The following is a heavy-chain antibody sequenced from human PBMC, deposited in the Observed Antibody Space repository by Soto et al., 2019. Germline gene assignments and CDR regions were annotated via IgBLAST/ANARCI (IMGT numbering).Heavy chain of an antibody. CDR1: GFSLSTSGLG. V-gene: IGHV2-5*01. CDR2: IYWNDDK. J-gene: IGHJ4*02. D-gene: IGHD6-19*01. Sequence: QITLKESGPTLVRPTQTLTLTCTFSGFSLSTSGLGVGWIRQPPGKALEWLALIYWNDDKRYSPSLKDRLTITKDTSKNQVVLTMSNMAPVDTATYYCAHRPSGWYLFDYWGQGTLVTVSS. CDR3: AHRPSGWYLFDY.